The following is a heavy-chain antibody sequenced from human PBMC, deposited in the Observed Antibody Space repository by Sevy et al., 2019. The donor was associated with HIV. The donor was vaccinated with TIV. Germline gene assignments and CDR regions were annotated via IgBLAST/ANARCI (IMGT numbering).Heavy chain of an antibody. CDR3: AREDKALYRPRFPPIYHCDFDV. J-gene: IGHJ6*02. CDR2: IIPIFATV. D-gene: IGHD3-3*01. CDR1: GGTFRQFP. V-gene: IGHV1-69*01. Sequence: KVSCKASGGTFRQFPISWVRQAPGQGLEWMGGIIPIFATVNYAEKCQGRVTITADESTSKGYMELSNLRSEATAIYFCAREDKALYRPRFPPIYHCDFDVWGQGTTVTVSS.